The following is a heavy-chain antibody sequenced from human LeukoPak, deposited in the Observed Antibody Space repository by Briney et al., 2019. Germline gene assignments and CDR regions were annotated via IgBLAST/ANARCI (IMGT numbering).Heavy chain of an antibody. Sequence: GGSLRLSCAASGFTFSSYSMNWVRQAPGKGLEWVSSISSSSSYIYYADSVKGRFTISRDNVKNSLYLQMNSLRAEDTAVYYCARSPDPYYFDYWGQGTLVTVSS. CDR2: ISSSSSYI. V-gene: IGHV3-21*01. CDR3: ARSPDPYYFDY. CDR1: GFTFSSYS. D-gene: IGHD1-14*01. J-gene: IGHJ4*02.